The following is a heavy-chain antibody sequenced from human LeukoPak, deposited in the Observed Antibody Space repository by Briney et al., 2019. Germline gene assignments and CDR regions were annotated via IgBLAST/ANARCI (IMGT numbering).Heavy chain of an antibody. CDR1: GLNFKSYA. D-gene: IGHD3-22*01. CDR2: LSHDGGSE. J-gene: IGHJ3*01. CDR3: ARAHSSGRLNGAFDL. V-gene: IGHV3-30*01. Sequence: GRSLRLSCVASGLNFKSYAVHWVRQAPGKGLHWVAGLSHDGGSEYYAGSVRGRFSISTDNSESTVYLQMNTLRPEDTAVYYCARAHSSGRLNGAFDLWGQGTTVSVSS.